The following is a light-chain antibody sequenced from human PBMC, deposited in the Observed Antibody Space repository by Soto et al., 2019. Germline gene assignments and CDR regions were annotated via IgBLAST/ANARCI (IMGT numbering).Light chain of an antibody. Sequence: EIVLTQSPGTLSLSQGERATLSCRASQSVSSSYLAWYQQKPGQAPRLLIYGASSRATGIPDRFSGSGSGTDFTLTISRLEPEDFAVYYCQQYGSSLWTFGQGSMVDVK. CDR2: GAS. J-gene: IGKJ1*01. CDR3: QQYGSSLWT. CDR1: QSVSSSY. V-gene: IGKV3-20*01.